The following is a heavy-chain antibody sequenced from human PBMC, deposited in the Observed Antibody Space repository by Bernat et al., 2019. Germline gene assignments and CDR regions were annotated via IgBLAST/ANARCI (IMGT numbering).Heavy chain of an antibody. Sequence: QVQLVESGGGVVQPGRSLRLSCAASGFTFSSYAMHWVRQAPGKGLEWVAVISYDGSNKYYADSVKGRFTISRDNSKNTLYLQMNSLRAEDTAVYYCARDGYYDFWSCYSRFDYWGQGTLVTVSS. CDR3: ARDGYYDFWSCYSRFDY. D-gene: IGHD3-3*01. CDR2: ISYDGSNK. CDR1: GFTFSSYA. V-gene: IGHV3-30-3*01. J-gene: IGHJ4*02.